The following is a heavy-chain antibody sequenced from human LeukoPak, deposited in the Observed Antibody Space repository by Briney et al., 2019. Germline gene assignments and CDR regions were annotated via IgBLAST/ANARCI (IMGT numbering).Heavy chain of an antibody. J-gene: IGHJ3*02. Sequence: ASVKVSCKASGYTFTSYGISWVRQAPGQGLEWVGWISAYNGNTNYAQKLQGRVTMTTDTSTNTAYMELRSLRSDDTAVYYCARRAGIRVTGTSGSFDIWGQGTMVTVSS. V-gene: IGHV1-18*01. D-gene: IGHD1-7*01. CDR3: ARRAGIRVTGTSGSFDI. CDR1: GYTFTSYG. CDR2: ISAYNGNT.